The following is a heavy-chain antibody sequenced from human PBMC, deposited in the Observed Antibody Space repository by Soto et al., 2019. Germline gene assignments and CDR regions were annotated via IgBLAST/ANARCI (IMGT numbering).Heavy chain of an antibody. J-gene: IGHJ4*02. CDR2: ISAYNDNT. CDR3: AREYCSGGRCYGPDY. D-gene: IGHD2-15*01. Sequence: VQLVQSGAEVKKPGASVRVSCKASGYTFTTFGISWVRQAPGQGLEWMGWISAYNDNTNYAQKVKGRVTMTTDTSTSTAYVELGSLRSDDTAVYYCAREYCSGGRCYGPDYWGQGTLATVSS. CDR1: GYTFTTFG. V-gene: IGHV1-18*01.